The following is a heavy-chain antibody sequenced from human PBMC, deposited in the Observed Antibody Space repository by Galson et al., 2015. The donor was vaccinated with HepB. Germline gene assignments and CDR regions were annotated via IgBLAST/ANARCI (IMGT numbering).Heavy chain of an antibody. V-gene: IGHV5-10-1*01. CDR1: GYSFTSYW. J-gene: IGHJ6*02. CDR2: IDPSDSYT. D-gene: IGHD2-2*01. CDR3: ARHIAYQLPPDYYYGMDV. Sequence: QSGAEVKKPGESLRISCKGSGYSFTSYWISWVRQMPGKGLEWMGRIDPSDSYTNYSPSFQGHVTISADKSISTAYLQWSSLKASDTAMYYCARHIAYQLPPDYYYGMDVWGQGTTVTVSS.